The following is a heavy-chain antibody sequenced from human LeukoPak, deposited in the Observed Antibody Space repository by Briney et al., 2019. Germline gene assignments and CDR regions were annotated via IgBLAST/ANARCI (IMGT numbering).Heavy chain of an antibody. D-gene: IGHD4-17*01. Sequence: GGSLRLSCAASGFTFSNYWMTWVRQAPGKGLEWVANIKQDGSEKYYVDSVKGRFTLSRDNAKNSLFLQMNSLRAEDTAVYYCARDDYGDYTFDYWGQGTLVTVSS. CDR1: GFTFSNYW. J-gene: IGHJ4*02. CDR3: ARDDYGDYTFDY. V-gene: IGHV3-7*01. CDR2: IKQDGSEK.